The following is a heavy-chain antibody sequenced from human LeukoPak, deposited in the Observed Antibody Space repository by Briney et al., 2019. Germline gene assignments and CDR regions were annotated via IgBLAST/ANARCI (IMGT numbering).Heavy chain of an antibody. D-gene: IGHD5-12*01. CDR1: GYNFMNYG. V-gene: IGHV1-2*02. CDR3: ARKKVEVVATYDY. CDR2: MNPHSGAP. J-gene: IGHJ4*02. Sequence: ASVKVSCKASGYNFMNYGISWVRQAPGQGLEWMGWMNPHSGAPTYAQKFKGRVTMTRDTSSSTDYMELSSLTSDDTAVYYCARKKVEVVATYDYWGQGTLITVSS.